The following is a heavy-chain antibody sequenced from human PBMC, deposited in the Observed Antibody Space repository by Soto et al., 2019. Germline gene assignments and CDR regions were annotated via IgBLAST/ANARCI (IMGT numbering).Heavy chain of an antibody. V-gene: IGHV4-59*01. CDR1: GGSISNYY. CDR2: FYYSGST. CDR3: ARGGWYNDY. D-gene: IGHD6-19*01. Sequence: SETLSLTCTVSGGSISNYYWSWIRQPPGKRLEWIGYFYYSGSTNYNPSLKSRVTISVDTSKNQFSLNLSSVTAADTAVYYCARGGWYNDYWGQGTLVTVSS. J-gene: IGHJ4*02.